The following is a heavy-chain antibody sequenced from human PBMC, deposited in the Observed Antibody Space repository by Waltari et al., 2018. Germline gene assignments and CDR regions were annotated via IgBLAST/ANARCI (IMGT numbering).Heavy chain of an antibody. CDR3: ARDGPDPDIMTGYYPANPFDY. CDR1: GFTFSSYS. D-gene: IGHD3-9*01. Sequence: EVQLVELGGGLVKPGGSLRLSCAASGFTFSSYSMNWVRQAPGTGLAWVPSISSRSSYIDYADAVKVRYTIARDNAKNSLYLQMNHLRDEDTAGYYCARDGPDPDIMTGYYPANPFDYWGQGTLVTGSS. V-gene: IGHV3-21*01. CDR2: ISSRSSYI. J-gene: IGHJ4*02.